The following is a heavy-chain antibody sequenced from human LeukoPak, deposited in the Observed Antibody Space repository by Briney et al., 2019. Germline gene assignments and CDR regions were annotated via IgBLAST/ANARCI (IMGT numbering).Heavy chain of an antibody. D-gene: IGHD2-15*01. CDR2: ISAYNGNT. CDR1: GYTFFYYG. V-gene: IGHV1-18*01. Sequence: GASVKVSCKDSGYTFFYYGLSWVRQAPGQGLEGMEWISAYNGNTNYAQKLQGRVTMTTDTSTSTAYMELRSLRSDDTAVYYCASSLLGSSPRGGMDVWGQGTTVTVSS. J-gene: IGHJ6*02. CDR3: ASSLLGSSPRGGMDV.